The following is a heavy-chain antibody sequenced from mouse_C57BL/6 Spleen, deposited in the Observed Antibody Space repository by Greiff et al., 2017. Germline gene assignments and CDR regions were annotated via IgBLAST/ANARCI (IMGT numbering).Heavy chain of an antibody. Sequence: EVQRVESGPGLVKPSQSLSLTCSVTGYSITSGYYWNWIRQFPGNKLEWMGYISYDGSNNYNPSLKNRISITRDTSKNQFFLKLNSVTTEDTATYYCAREDEGYAMDYWGQGTSVTVSS. CDR2: ISYDGSN. CDR3: AREDEGYAMDY. J-gene: IGHJ4*01. V-gene: IGHV3-6*01. CDR1: GYSITSGYY.